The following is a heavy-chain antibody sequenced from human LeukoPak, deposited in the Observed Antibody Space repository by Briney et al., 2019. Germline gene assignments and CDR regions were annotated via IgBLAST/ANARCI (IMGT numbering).Heavy chain of an antibody. CDR2: FDPEDGET. D-gene: IGHD3/OR15-3a*01. CDR3: ATVFENGLRAEYFQH. V-gene: IGHV1-24*01. CDR1: GYTLTELS. J-gene: IGHJ1*01. Sequence: ASVKVSCKVSGYTLTELSMHWVRQAPGKGLEWMGGFDPEDGETTYAQKFQGRVTMTEDTSTDTAYMELSSLRSEDTAVYYCATVFENGLRAEYFQHWGQGTLVTVSS.